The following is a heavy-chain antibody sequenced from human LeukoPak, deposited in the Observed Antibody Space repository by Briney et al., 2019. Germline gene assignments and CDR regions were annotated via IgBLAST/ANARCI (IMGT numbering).Heavy chain of an antibody. D-gene: IGHD1-26*01. CDR1: GGSISNYY. J-gene: IGHJ6*03. Sequence: PSETLSLTCTVSGGSISNYYWSWIRQPAGKGLEWIGRIYTSGSSNYNPSLKSRITMSVDTSKNEFSLKVTSVTAADTAVYYCARGGSYFYDYYMDVWGKGATVTVSS. V-gene: IGHV4-4*07. CDR3: ARGGSYFYDYYMDV. CDR2: IYTSGSS.